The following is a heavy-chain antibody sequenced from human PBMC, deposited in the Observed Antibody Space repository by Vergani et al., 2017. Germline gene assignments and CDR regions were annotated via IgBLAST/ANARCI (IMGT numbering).Heavy chain of an antibody. CDR2: ISSSSSYI. V-gene: IGHV3-21*01. Sequence: EVQLVESGGGLVKPGGSLRLSCAASGFTFSSYSMNWVRQAPGKGMEWVSSISSSSSYIYYADSVKVRFTISRENAKNSLYLEMNSLRAEDTAVYYCARDIGSLVARECELPLYYFDYWGQGTLVTVSS. J-gene: IGHJ4*02. D-gene: IGHD1-26*01. CDR1: GFTFSSYS. CDR3: ARDIGSLVARECELPLYYFDY.